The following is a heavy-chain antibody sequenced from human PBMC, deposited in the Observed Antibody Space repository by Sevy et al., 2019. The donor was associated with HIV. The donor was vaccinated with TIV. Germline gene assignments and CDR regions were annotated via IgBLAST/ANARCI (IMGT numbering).Heavy chain of an antibody. J-gene: IGHJ4*02. CDR2: ISGSGGST. V-gene: IGHV3-23*01. Sequence: GWSLRLSCAASGFTFSSYAMSWVRQAPGKGLEWVSAISGSGGSTYYADSVKGRFTISRDNSKNTLYLQMNSLRAEDTAVYYCAKERLELRRSGYFDYWGQGTLVTVSS. CDR1: GFTFSSYA. CDR3: AKERLELRRSGYFDY. D-gene: IGHD1-7*01.